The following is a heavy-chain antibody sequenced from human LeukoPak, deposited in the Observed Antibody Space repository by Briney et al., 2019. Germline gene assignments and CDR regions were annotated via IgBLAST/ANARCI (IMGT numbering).Heavy chain of an antibody. D-gene: IGHD6-19*01. CDR3: ARGLYRSGWYEFDY. Sequence: KPSETLSLTCTVSGGSISSSSYYWGWIRQPPGKGLEWIGSMYYSGSTYYNPSLKSRVTISVDTSKNQFSLKLSSVTAADTAVYYCARGLYRSGWYEFDYWGQGTLVTVSS. CDR1: GGSISSSSYY. J-gene: IGHJ4*02. V-gene: IGHV4-39*01. CDR2: MYYSGST.